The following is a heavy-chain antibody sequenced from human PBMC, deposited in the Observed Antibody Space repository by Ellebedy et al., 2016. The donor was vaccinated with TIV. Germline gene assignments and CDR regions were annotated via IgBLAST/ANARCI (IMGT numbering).Heavy chain of an antibody. J-gene: IGHJ4*02. Sequence: GESLKISXADSGFTFSSYSMNWVRQAPGKGLEWVSYISSSSSTIYYADSVKGRFTISRDNAKNSLYLHMNSLRAEDTAVYYCAKKGYCTDGSCPRDLFYFDYWGQGTLVTVSS. CDR3: AKKGYCTDGSCPRDLFYFDY. CDR2: ISSSSSTI. V-gene: IGHV3-48*01. D-gene: IGHD2-15*01. CDR1: GFTFSSYS.